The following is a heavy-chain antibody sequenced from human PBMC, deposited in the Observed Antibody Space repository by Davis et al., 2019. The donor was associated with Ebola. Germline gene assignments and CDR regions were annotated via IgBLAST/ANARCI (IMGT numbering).Heavy chain of an antibody. CDR1: GYTFTSYD. CDR2: MNPNSGNT. V-gene: IGHV1-8*01. CDR3: ARAYGDWWYFDL. J-gene: IGHJ2*01. D-gene: IGHD4-17*01. Sequence: ASVQVSCKASGYTFTSYDINWVRQATGQGLEWMGWMNPNSGNTGYAQKFQGRVTMTRDTSTSTVYMELSSLRSEDTAVYYCARAYGDWWYFDLWGRGTLVTVSS.